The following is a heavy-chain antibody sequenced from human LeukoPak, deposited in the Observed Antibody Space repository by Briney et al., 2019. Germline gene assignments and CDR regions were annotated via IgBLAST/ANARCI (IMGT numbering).Heavy chain of an antibody. CDR2: ISWDGTT. Sequence: PGGSLRLSCAASGFTFEDFNMHWVRQRPGKTLEWVSLISWDGTTYYGDSVKGRFTISRDNSKNSLFLQMDTVRTEDTAFYYCVKDLSYESTGDGFEYWGQGTLVTVSS. V-gene: IGHV3-43*01. CDR3: VKDLSYESTGDGFEY. D-gene: IGHD3-22*01. CDR1: GFTFEDFN. J-gene: IGHJ4*02.